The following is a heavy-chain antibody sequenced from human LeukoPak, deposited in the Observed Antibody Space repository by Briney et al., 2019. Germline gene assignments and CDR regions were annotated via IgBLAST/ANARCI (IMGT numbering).Heavy chain of an antibody. CDR3: ASPSVTMIVVEEYYFDY. V-gene: IGHV1-2*02. CDR1: GYTFTGYY. D-gene: IGHD3-22*01. CDR2: INPNSGGT. J-gene: IGHJ4*02. Sequence: GASVKVSCKASGYTFTGYYMHWVRQAPGQGLEWMGWINPNSGGTHYAQKFQGRVTMTRDTSISTAYMELSRLRSDDTAVYYCASPSVTMIVVEEYYFDYWGQGTLVTVSS.